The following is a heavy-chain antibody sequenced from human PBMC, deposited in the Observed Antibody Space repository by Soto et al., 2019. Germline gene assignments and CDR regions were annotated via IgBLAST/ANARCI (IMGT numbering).Heavy chain of an antibody. CDR3: ATRGLSGYCSSTSCPPHNWFDP. Sequence: GASVKVSCKASGGTFSSYAISWVRQAPGQGLEWMGGIIPIFGTANYAQKFQGRVTITADESTDTAYMELSSLRSEDTAVYYCATRGLSGYCSSTSCPPHNWFDPWGQGTLVTVSS. V-gene: IGHV1-69*13. D-gene: IGHD2-2*01. J-gene: IGHJ5*02. CDR2: IIPIFGTA. CDR1: GGTFSSYA.